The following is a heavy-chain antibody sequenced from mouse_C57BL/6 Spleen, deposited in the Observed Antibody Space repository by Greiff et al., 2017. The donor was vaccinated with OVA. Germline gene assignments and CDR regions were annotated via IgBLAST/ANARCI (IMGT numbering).Heavy chain of an antibody. CDR3: AREELIYYYGRGYFDV. CDR2: IDPNSGGT. V-gene: IGHV1-72*01. Sequence: QVQLQQPGAELVKPGASVKLSCKASGYTFTSYWMHWVKQRPGRGLEWIGRIDPNSGGTKYNEKFKSKATLTVDKPSSTAYMQLSSLTSEDSAVYYCAREELIYYYGRGYFDVWGTGTTVTVSS. CDR1: GYTFTSYW. J-gene: IGHJ1*03. D-gene: IGHD1-1*01.